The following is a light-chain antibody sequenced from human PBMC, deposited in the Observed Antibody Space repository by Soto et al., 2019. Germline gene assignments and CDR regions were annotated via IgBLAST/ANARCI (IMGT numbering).Light chain of an antibody. V-gene: IGKV1-5*03. CDR2: KAS. CDR3: QQYNFYWT. J-gene: IGKJ1*01. CDR1: QTVSTW. Sequence: DIQMTQSPSTLPASVGDRVTITCRASQTVSTWLAWYQQKPGKVPKLLISKASNLESGVPSRFSGSGSGTEFTLTISSLQPDYFATYYCQQYNFYWTFGQGTKVEIK.